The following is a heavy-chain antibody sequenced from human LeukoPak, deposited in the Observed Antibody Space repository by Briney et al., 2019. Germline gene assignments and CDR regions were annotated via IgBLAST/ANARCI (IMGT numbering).Heavy chain of an antibody. CDR2: IRSKTYGGTT. CDR1: GFTFGDYA. J-gene: IGHJ4*02. V-gene: IGHV3-49*04. D-gene: IGHD1-26*01. CDR3: TKVEWELPRN. Sequence: GGSLRLSCTASGFTFGDYAMSWVRQAPGKGLEWVGFIRSKTYGGTTEYDASVKGRFTISRDDSKSIAYLQMNSLKTEDTGVYYCTKVEWELPRNWGQGTLVTVST.